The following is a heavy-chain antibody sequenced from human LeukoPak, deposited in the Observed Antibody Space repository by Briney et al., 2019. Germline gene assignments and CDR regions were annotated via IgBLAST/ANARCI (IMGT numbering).Heavy chain of an antibody. CDR3: ARGLYPDYYVSSGSSPPEH. CDR1: GFTFSSYS. Sequence: GGSLRLSCAASGFTFSSYSMNWVRQAPGKGLEWISSISSSGSYIYYADSMQGRFTISRDNSKNSLFLQMNSLRAEDTAVYYCARGLYPDYYVSSGSSPPEHWGQGTLVTVSS. V-gene: IGHV3-21*01. CDR2: ISSSGSYI. D-gene: IGHD3-22*01. J-gene: IGHJ1*01.